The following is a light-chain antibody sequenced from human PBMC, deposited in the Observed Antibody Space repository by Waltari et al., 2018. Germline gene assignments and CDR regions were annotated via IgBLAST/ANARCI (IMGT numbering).Light chain of an antibody. CDR3: QQYANPPLT. CDR2: DAS. CDR1: QDIRKN. V-gene: IGKV1-33*01. Sequence: DIQMTQSPSSLSASVGDRVTITCQASQDIRKNLNWFQQKPGKAPQVLIFDASNSQAAVPSRFSGSGSGTDFAFTLSSLQPEDIVTYFCQQYANPPLTFGGGTRVEIK. J-gene: IGKJ4*01.